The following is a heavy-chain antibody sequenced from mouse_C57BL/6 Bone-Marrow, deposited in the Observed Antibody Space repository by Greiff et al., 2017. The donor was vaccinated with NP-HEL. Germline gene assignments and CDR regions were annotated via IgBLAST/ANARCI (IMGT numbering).Heavy chain of an antibody. CDR3: ARSIYYDYADDPFYAMDY. J-gene: IGHJ4*01. Sequence: EVMLVESGGGLVQPGGSLSLSCAASGFTFTDYYMSWVRQPPGKALEWLGFIRNKANGYTTEYSASVKGRFTISRANSPSILYLQMNALSAEDSATYYCARSIYYDYADDPFYAMDYWGQGTSVTVSA. D-gene: IGHD2-4*01. CDR2: IRNKANGYTT. V-gene: IGHV7-3*01. CDR1: GFTFTDYY.